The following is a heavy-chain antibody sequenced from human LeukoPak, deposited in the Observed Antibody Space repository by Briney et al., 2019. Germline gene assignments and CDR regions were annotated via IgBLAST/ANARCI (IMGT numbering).Heavy chain of an antibody. CDR2: IYYRGST. CDR1: GGSISSYY. CDR3: ARGERLGGDY. Sequence: SEALSLTCTVSGGSISSYYWSWIRQPPGKGLEWIGDIYYRGSTNSNPSLKNRVTISVDTSKNQFSLKLSSVTAADTAVYYCARGERLGGDYWGQGTLVTVSA. D-gene: IGHD3-16*01. V-gene: IGHV4-59*01. J-gene: IGHJ4*02.